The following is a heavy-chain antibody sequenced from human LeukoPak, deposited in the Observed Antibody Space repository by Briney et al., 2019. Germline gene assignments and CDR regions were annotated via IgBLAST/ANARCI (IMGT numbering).Heavy chain of an antibody. CDR3: AGLTDGYIAY. V-gene: IGHV6-1*01. CDR1: GDSVSINSAA. Sequence: SQTLSLTRAISGDSVSINSAAWNWIRQSPSRGLEGLGRIYYRSKWYNHYTVSVKSRITINPDTSNNQFSLQLNSVTPEDTAVYYCAGLTDGYIAYWGQGTLVTVSS. CDR2: IYYRSKWYN. D-gene: IGHD5-24*01. J-gene: IGHJ4*02.